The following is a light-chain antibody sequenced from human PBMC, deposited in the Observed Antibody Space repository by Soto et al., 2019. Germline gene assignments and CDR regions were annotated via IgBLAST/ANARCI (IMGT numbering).Light chain of an antibody. V-gene: IGKV3-15*01. J-gene: IGKJ4*01. CDR1: QSVSTK. CDR3: QQRSNFRA. CDR2: GES. Sequence: EIVMTHSPATLSVSPGERATLSCRASQSVSTKLAWYKQKHGQAPRLLIYGESTRATGIPARFSGSGSGTEFAVTICSLEAEDRAVYYCQQRSNFRALGGGTYGDIK.